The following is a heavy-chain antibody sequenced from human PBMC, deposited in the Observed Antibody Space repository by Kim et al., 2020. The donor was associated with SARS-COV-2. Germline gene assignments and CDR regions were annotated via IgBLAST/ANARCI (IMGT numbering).Heavy chain of an antibody. CDR3: ARHRWCTGECRAFDC. CDR1: GFTVSSND. Sequence: GGSLRLSCAASGFTVSSNDMSWVRQAPGKGLEWVSAIYSGGSTYYSDSVKGRFTISRDNSKNTLYLQMNSLRAEDTTVYYCARHRWCTGECRAFDCWDQG. V-gene: IGHV3-66*04. J-gene: IGHJ3*01. D-gene: IGHD2-8*02. CDR2: IYSGGST.